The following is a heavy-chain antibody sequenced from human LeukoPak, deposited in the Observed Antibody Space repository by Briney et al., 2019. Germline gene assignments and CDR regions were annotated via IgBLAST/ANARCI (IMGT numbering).Heavy chain of an antibody. CDR2: IYYSGST. J-gene: IGHJ4*02. Sequence: SETLSLTCTVSGGSISSYYWSWIRQPPGKGLEWIGYIYYSGSTNYNPSLKSRVTISVDTSKNQFSLKLSSVTAADTAVYYCARTVRGPSYDYWGQGTLVTVSS. CDR3: ARTVRGPSYDY. CDR1: GGSISSYY. V-gene: IGHV4-59*01.